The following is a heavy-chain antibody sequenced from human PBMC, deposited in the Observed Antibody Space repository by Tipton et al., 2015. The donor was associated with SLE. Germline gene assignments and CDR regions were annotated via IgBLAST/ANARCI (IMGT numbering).Heavy chain of an antibody. D-gene: IGHD5-12*01. CDR2: ILYSRDT. Sequence: TLSLTCTVSGDSISNGDYYWTWIRQRPGRGLEWIGYILYSRDTNYNPSLQGRITISVDTSQNQFSLKLRSVTAADTAVYYCARGGVGGYDYIDYCGQGTLVTVSS. CDR1: GDSISNGDYY. J-gene: IGHJ4*02. CDR3: ARGGVGGYDYIDY. V-gene: IGHV4-31*03.